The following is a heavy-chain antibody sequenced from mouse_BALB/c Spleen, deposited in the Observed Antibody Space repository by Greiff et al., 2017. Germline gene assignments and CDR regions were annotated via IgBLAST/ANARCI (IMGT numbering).Heavy chain of an antibody. J-gene: IGHJ2*01. CDR1: GYSITSDYA. V-gene: IGHV3-2*02. D-gene: IGHD1-1*01. Sequence: VQLKESGPGLVKPSQSLSLTCTVTGYSITSDYAWNWIRQFPGNKLEWMGYISYSGSTSYNPSLKSRISITRDTSKNQFFLQLNSVTTEDTATYYCAREVVSYFDYWGQGTTLTVSS. CDR2: ISYSGST. CDR3: AREVVSYFDY.